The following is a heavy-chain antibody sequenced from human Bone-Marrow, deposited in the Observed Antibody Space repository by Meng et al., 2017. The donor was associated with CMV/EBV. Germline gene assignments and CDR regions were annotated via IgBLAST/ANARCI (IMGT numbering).Heavy chain of an antibody. CDR2: ISSSSSYI. CDR1: GFTFSTYG. D-gene: IGHD1-26*01. V-gene: IGHV3-21*01. CDR3: ARFEVGVKTFDY. Sequence: GESLKISCAASGFTFSTYGMHWVRQAPGKGLEWVSSISSSSSYIYYADSVKGRFTISRDNAKNSLYLQMNSLRAEDTAVYYCARFEVGVKTFDYWGQGTLVTVSS. J-gene: IGHJ4*02.